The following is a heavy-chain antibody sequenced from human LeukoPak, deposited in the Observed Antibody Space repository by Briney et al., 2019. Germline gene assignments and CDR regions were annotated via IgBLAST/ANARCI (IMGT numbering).Heavy chain of an antibody. CDR2: INPNSGGT. V-gene: IGHV1-2*02. J-gene: IGHJ5*02. CDR3: ARGLASSSWYNWFDP. D-gene: IGHD6-13*01. Sequence: ASVKVSCKASGYTFTSYAMNWVRQAPGQGLEWMGWINPNSGGTNFAQKFQGRVTMTRDTSISTAYMELSRLRSDDTAVYFCARGLASSSWYNWFDPWGQGPWSPSPQ. CDR1: GYTFTSYA.